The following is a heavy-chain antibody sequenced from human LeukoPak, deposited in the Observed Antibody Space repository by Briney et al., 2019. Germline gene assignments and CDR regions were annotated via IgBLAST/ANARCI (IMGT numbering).Heavy chain of an antibody. D-gene: IGHD6-6*01. J-gene: IGHJ4*02. V-gene: IGHV3-21*01. Sequence: GGSLRLSCAASGFTFSSYNMNWVRQAPGKGLEWVSSSSSSSSYIYYADSVKGRFTISRDNAKNSLYLQMNSLRAEGTAVYYCARDSGSTSNLFDYWGQGILVTVSS. CDR3: ARDSGSTSNLFDY. CDR2: SSSSSSYI. CDR1: GFTFSSYN.